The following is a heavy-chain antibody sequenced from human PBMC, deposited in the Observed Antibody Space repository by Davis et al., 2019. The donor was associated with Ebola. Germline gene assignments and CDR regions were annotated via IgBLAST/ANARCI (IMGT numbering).Heavy chain of an antibody. CDR1: GFPFSSYT. Sequence: PGGSLRLSCATSGFPFSSYTIHWVRQAPGKGLEWVAVMSYDESKEYFVDSVKGRFAISRDNSNSTVYLQMNNLRAEDTALYYCVRERLGYCRGTTCYYFDYWGQGTLVTVSS. CDR3: VRERLGYCRGTTCYYFDY. J-gene: IGHJ4*02. CDR2: MSYDESKE. D-gene: IGHD2-15*01. V-gene: IGHV3-30*09.